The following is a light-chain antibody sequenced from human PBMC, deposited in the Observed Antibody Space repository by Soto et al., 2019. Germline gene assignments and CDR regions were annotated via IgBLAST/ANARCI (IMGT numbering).Light chain of an antibody. CDR1: QSVSND. J-gene: IGKJ1*01. CDR2: GAS. Sequence: EIVMTQSPGTLSVSPGERATLSCRASQSVSNDLAWIQQKPGQPPRLLIYGASTRATGIPARFTGSGFGTDFTLTISSLQPEDFAVYFCQQYNVWPRTFGQGTKVDIK. CDR3: QQYNVWPRT. V-gene: IGKV3-15*01.